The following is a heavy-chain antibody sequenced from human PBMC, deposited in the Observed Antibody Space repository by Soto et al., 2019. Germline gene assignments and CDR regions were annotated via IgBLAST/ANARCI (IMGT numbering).Heavy chain of an antibody. CDR2: ISGSGGTA. D-gene: IGHD1-1*01. J-gene: IGHJ4*02. CDR1: GFTFSGYA. CDR3: AKSKGYWNASPPDY. V-gene: IGHV3-23*01. Sequence: EVQLLESGGGLVQPGGSLRLSCAASGFTFSGYAMSWVRQAPGKGLEWVSGISGSGGTASYADSVKGRFTISRDKSKNTLYLEMNSVRVEDTAVYYCAKSKGYWNASPPDYWGQGTLVTVSS.